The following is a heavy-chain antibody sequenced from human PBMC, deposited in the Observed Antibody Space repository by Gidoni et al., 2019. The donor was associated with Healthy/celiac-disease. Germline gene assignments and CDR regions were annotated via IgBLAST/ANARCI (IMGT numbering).Heavy chain of an antibody. CDR1: GSSFTSYW. D-gene: IGHD4-17*01. CDR3: ARADGDYEVHWYFDL. J-gene: IGHJ2*01. CDR2: IHPGDSDT. Sequence: EVQLVQPGAEVKKPGDSLKLACKGSGSSFTSYWHGWVSQMPGKGLGWMGIIHPGDSDTRDSPSFQGQVTISADKSISTADLQWSSLKAADTAMYYCARADGDYEVHWYFDLWGRGTLVTVSS. V-gene: IGHV5-51*01.